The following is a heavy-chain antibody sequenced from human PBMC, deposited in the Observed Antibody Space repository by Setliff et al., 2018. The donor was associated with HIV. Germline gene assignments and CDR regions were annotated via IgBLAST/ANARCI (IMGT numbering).Heavy chain of an antibody. CDR3: AIRRNFDWLMRSGPFDD. J-gene: IGHJ4*02. Sequence: SETLSLTCVVSGASIRSSKWWSWVRQSPGKRLQWIGEIDEGGATNYNPSLKSRVTVSVDTSKNQFSLEVKSMTAADTAVYYCAIRRNFDWLMRSGPFDDWGQGLLVTVSS. CDR1: GASIRSSKW. V-gene: IGHV4-4*02. D-gene: IGHD3-9*01. CDR2: IDEGGAT.